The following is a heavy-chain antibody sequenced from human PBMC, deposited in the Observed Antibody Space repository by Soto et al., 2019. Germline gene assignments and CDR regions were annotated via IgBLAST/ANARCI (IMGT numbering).Heavy chain of an antibody. Sequence: SRRLSWAVSGRTFDDYGMHWVRQAPGKGLQWVSGISWNDGRIDYADSVKGRFTISRDNAKNSLYLQMNSLRTEDTALYYCAKSRSYTNGLDHWGQGTLVTASS. V-gene: IGHV3-9*01. D-gene: IGHD2-8*01. CDR2: ISWNDGRI. J-gene: IGHJ4*02. CDR3: AKSRSYTNGLDH. CDR1: GRTFDDYG.